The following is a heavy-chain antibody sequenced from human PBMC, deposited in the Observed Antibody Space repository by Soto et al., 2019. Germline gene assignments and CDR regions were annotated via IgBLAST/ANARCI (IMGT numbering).Heavy chain of an antibody. Sequence: VQLVESGGGVVQPGRSLRLSCAASGFTFSSYGMHWVRQAPGKGLEWVSGITWNSGTMGYADSVKGRFIISRDNIKNSLYLQMNSLEAEDTALYYCVKEAISSGWSGGRIYYFESWGQGTLVTVSS. CDR1: GFTFSSYG. J-gene: IGHJ4*02. CDR2: ITWNSGTM. V-gene: IGHV3-9*01. CDR3: VKEAISSGWSGGRIYYFES. D-gene: IGHD6-19*01.